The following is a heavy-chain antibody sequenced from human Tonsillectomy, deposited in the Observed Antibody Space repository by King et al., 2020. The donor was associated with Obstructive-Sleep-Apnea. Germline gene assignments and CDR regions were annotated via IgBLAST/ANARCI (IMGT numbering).Heavy chain of an antibody. CDR3: AGGSGSYYYYYGMDV. D-gene: IGHD3-10*01. V-gene: IGHV3-9*01. CDR2: ISWNSGSI. Sequence: QLVQSGGGLVQPGRSLRLSCAASGFTFDDYAMHWVRQAPGKGLEWVSGISWNSGSIGYADSVKGRFTISRDNAKNSLYLQMNSLRAEDTALYYCAGGSGSYYYYYGMDVWGQGTTVTVSS. CDR1: GFTFDDYA. J-gene: IGHJ6*02.